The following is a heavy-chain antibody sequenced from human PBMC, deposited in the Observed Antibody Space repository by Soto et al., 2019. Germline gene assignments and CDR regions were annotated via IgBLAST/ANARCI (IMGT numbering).Heavy chain of an antibody. CDR2: ISGSGGSI. D-gene: IGHD6-19*01. Sequence: PGGSLRLSCAASGFTFSSYAMSWVRQAPGKGLEWVSAISGSGGSIYYADSVKGRFTISRDNSKNTLYLQMNSLRAEDTAVYYCAKGTSKQWLLIDYWGQGTLVTVSS. CDR1: GFTFSSYA. V-gene: IGHV3-23*01. CDR3: AKGTSKQWLLIDY. J-gene: IGHJ4*02.